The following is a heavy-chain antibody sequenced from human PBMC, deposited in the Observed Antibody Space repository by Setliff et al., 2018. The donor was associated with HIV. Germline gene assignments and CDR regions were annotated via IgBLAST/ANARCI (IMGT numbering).Heavy chain of an antibody. V-gene: IGHV4-31*03. CDR1: GDSVSNGGFY. J-gene: IGHJ4*02. CDR2: IYYTGNT. D-gene: IGHD2-2*01. CDR3: AREIKIPPQGALDY. Sequence: SETLSLTCTVSGDSVSNGGFYWTWIRQHPGKGLEWIGYIYYTGNTYYNLSLKSRVTMSVDTSKNQFSLKLNSVTAADTAVYYCAREIKIPPQGALDYWGQGMLVTVSS.